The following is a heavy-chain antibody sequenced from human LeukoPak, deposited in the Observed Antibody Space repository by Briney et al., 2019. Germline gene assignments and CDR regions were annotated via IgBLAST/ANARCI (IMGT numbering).Heavy chain of an antibody. V-gene: IGHV3-21*01. CDR3: ARDWLGYCSSTSCYRTHFDY. D-gene: IGHD2-2*02. Sequence: GGSLRLSCAASGFTFSSYSMNWARQAPGKGLEWVSSISSSSSYIYYADSVKGRFTISRDNAKNSLYLQMNSLRAEDTAVYYCARDWLGYCSSTSCYRTHFDYWGQGTLVTVSS. J-gene: IGHJ4*02. CDR1: GFTFSSYS. CDR2: ISSSSSYI.